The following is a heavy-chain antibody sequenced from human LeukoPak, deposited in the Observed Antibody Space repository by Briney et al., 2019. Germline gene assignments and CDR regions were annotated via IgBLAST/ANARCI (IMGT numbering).Heavy chain of an antibody. Sequence: SETLSLTCTVSGGSISSYYWSWIRQPPGKGLEWIGYIYYSGSTNYNPSLKSRVTISVDTSKNQFSLKLSSVTAADTAVYYCASTGIAVAGTCFDPWGQGTLVTVSS. CDR1: GGSISSYY. CDR2: IYYSGST. J-gene: IGHJ5*02. V-gene: IGHV4-59*01. D-gene: IGHD6-19*01. CDR3: ASTGIAVAGTCFDP.